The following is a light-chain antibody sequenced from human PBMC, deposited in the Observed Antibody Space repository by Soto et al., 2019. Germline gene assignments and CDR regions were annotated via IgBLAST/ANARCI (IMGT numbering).Light chain of an antibody. CDR1: PGISTW. V-gene: IGKV1-5*03. J-gene: IGKJ4*01. Sequence: DRQVTQSPSTLSASVGDRITITWRASPGISTWLAWYQQKPGKAPKLLIYKASTLESGVPSRFSGSGSGTEFTLTISSLQPDDFATYYCQQYNSYSLTFGGGTKV. CDR2: KAS. CDR3: QQYNSYSLT.